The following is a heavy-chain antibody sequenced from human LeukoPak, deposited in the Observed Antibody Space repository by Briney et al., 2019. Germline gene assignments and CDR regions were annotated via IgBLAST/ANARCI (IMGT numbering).Heavy chain of an antibody. D-gene: IGHD2-15*01. CDR1: GFSFSAYW. J-gene: IGHJ4*02. CDR3: ARFGYVAAVDV. Sequence: PGGSLRLSCAASGFSFSAYWMTWVRQAPGTGREWVANINPAGSETYYVDSVKGRFSISRDNAKNLVYLQMNSLRAEDTAVYHCARFGYVAAVDVWGQGTPVTVSS. V-gene: IGHV3-7*01. CDR2: INPAGSET.